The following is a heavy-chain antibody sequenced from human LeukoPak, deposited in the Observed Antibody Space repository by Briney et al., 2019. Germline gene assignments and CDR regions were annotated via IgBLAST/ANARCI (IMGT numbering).Heavy chain of an antibody. CDR1: GYTFTSYG. CDR2: IIPILGIA. CDR3: ARAVAGTGAYYYYYGMDV. Sequence: ASVKVSCKASGYTFTSYGISWVRQAPGQGLEWMGRIIPILGIANYAQKFQGRVTITADKSTSTAYMELSSLRSEDTAVYYCARAVAGTGAYYYYYGMDVWGQGTTVTVSS. J-gene: IGHJ6*02. V-gene: IGHV1-69*04. D-gene: IGHD6-19*01.